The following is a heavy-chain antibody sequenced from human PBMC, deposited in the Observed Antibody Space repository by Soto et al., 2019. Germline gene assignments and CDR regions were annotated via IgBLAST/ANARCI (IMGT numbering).Heavy chain of an antibody. CDR2: IYYSGST. CDR3: ARRPGIAVAGGYGMDV. D-gene: IGHD6-19*01. Sequence: SDTLSLTCTVSGGSISSSSYYWGWIRQPPGKGLEWIGSIYYSGSTYYNPSLKSRVTISVDTSKNQFSLKLSSVTAADTAVYYCARRPGIAVAGGYGMDVWGQGTTVTVSS. J-gene: IGHJ6*02. V-gene: IGHV4-39*01. CDR1: GGSISSSSYY.